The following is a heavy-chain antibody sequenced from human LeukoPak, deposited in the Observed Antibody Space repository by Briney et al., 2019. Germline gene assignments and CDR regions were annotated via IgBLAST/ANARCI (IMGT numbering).Heavy chain of an antibody. CDR2: INHSGST. V-gene: IGHV4-34*01. J-gene: IGHJ4*02. CDR1: GGSFSGYY. Sequence: SETLSLTCAVHGGSFSGYYWSWIRQPPGKGLEWIGEINHSGSTNYNPSLKSRVTISVDTSKNQFSLKLSSVTAADTAVYYCARIYGMFDYWGQGTLVTVSS. CDR3: ARIYGMFDY. D-gene: IGHD4-17*01.